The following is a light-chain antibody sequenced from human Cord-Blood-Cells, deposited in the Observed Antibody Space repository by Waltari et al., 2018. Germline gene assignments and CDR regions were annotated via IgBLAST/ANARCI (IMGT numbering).Light chain of an antibody. Sequence: DIQMTQSPSSLSASVGDRVTITCRASQSISSYLNWYQQKPGKAPKLLIYAASSLQSGVLSRFSGSGSGTDFTLTISLQPEDFATYYCQQSYSTPYTFGQGTKLEIK. CDR1: QSISSY. J-gene: IGKJ2*01. V-gene: IGKV1-39*01. CDR2: AAS. CDR3: QQSYSTPYT.